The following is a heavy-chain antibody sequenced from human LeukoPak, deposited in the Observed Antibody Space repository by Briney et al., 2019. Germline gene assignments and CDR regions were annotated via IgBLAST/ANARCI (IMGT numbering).Heavy chain of an antibody. D-gene: IGHD4-17*01. V-gene: IGHV4-4*07. CDR3: ARWFGDYGDYYFDY. Sequence: SSETLSLTCTVSGGSISSYYWSWIRQPAGKGLEWIGRIYTSGSTNYNSSLKSRVTMSVDTSKNQFSLKLSSVTAADTAVYYWARWFGDYGDYYFDYWGQGTLVTVSS. J-gene: IGHJ4*02. CDR1: GGSISSYY. CDR2: IYTSGST.